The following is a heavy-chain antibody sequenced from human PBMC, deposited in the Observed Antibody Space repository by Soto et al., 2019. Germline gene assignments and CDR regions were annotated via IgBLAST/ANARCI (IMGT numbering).Heavy chain of an antibody. V-gene: IGHV3-30-3*01. D-gene: IGHD3-3*01. CDR1: GSTFNSYA. Sequence: PGGSLRLSCATSGSTFNSYAMHWVRQAPGKGLEWVAVISYDGSNKYYADSVKGRFTISRDNSKNTLYLQMNSLRAEDTAVYYCARGGVLRFLEWLPRDVAFDIWGQGTMVTVSS. CDR3: ARGGVLRFLEWLPRDVAFDI. J-gene: IGHJ3*02. CDR2: ISYDGSNK.